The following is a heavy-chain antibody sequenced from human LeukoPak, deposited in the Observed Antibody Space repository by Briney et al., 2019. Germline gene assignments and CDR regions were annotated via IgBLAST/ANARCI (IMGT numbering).Heavy chain of an antibody. D-gene: IGHD1-14*01. CDR1: LDSTTSNF. CDR3: AREILGGFNPGAY. V-gene: IGHV4-4*02. J-gene: IGHJ4*02. Sequence: SETLSLTRTVSLDSTTSNFWSWVRQPPGKGLEWIGEIHRSGSPNYNPSLQSRVTISIDRSRNQIALELSSVTAADTAVYYCAREILGGFNPGAYWGQGTLVTVSS. CDR2: IHRSGSP.